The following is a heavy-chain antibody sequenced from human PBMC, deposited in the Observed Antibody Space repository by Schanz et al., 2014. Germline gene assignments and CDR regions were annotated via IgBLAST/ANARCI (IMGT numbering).Heavy chain of an antibody. J-gene: IGHJ4*02. Sequence: VQLVESGGGLVQPGGSLRLSCAASGFTFRSYGMHWVRQAPGKGLEWVALISYDGSSKNHADSVQGRFTISRDNSKNALYLQMNSLRAEDTAVYYCARLDSSSWYPRYWGQGTLVTVSS. CDR1: GFTFRSYG. CDR3: ARLDSSSWYPRY. CDR2: ISYDGSSK. D-gene: IGHD6-13*01. V-gene: IGHV3-33*08.